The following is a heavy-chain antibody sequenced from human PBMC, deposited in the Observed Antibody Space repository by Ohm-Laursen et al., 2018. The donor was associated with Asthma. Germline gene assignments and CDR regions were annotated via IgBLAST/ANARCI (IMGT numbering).Heavy chain of an antibody. CDR3: ARGDLYYDILTGYHY. CDR1: GFTFSSYG. D-gene: IGHD3-9*01. J-gene: IGHJ4*02. V-gene: IGHV3-33*01. CDR2: IWYDGSNK. Sequence: SLRLSCAASGFTFSSYGMHWVRQAPGKGLEWVAVIWYDGSNKYYADSVKGRFTISRDNSKNTLYLQMNSLRAEDTAVYYCARGDLYYDILTGYHYWGQGTLVTVSS.